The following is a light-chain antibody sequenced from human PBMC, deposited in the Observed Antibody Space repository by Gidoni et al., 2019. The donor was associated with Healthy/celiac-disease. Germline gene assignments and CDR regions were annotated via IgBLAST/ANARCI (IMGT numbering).Light chain of an antibody. Sequence: DIQLTQSPSTLSASVGDRVTITCRASQSVTRWLAWYQQKPGKAPKVLIYDASTLESGVPSSFSGSGSGTEFTLTISSLQADDSATYYCQQYNSYWTFGQGTKVEIK. V-gene: IGKV1-5*01. J-gene: IGKJ1*01. CDR3: QQYNSYWT. CDR2: DAS. CDR1: QSVTRW.